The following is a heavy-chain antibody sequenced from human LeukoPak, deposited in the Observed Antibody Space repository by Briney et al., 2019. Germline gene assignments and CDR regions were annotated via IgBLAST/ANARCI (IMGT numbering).Heavy chain of an antibody. CDR3: AKDPYMDV. Sequence: SLRLSCEASGFIFDDYAMHWVRQGPGKVLEWVSGISWNSDTIGYADSVKGRFTISRDNVKSSLYLQMNSLRDEDTALYYCAKDPYMDVWGKGTTVTVSS. CDR2: ISWNSDTI. V-gene: IGHV3-9*01. CDR1: GFIFDDYA. J-gene: IGHJ6*03.